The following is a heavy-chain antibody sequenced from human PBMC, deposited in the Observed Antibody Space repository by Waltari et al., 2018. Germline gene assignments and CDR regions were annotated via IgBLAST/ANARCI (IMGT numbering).Heavy chain of an antibody. Sequence: QVQLVQSGAEVKKPGSSVKVSCKASGGTFSSYAISWVRQAHGQGLEWMGGIIPIFGTANYAQNVQGRVTITADESTSTAYMELSSLRSEDTAVYYCAQANYYDSSGYQTEFDYWGQGTLVTVSS. CDR2: IIPIFGTA. D-gene: IGHD3-22*01. CDR3: AQANYYDSSGYQTEFDY. V-gene: IGHV1-69*12. CDR1: GGTFSSYA. J-gene: IGHJ4*02.